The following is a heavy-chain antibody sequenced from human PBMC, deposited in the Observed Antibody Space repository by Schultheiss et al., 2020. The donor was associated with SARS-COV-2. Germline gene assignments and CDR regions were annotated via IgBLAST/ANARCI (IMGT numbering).Heavy chain of an antibody. CDR2: IYYSGST. CDR1: GGSISSYY. CDR3: AREGAGTAYFDY. V-gene: IGHV4-59*12. Sequence: SETLSLTCTVSGGSISSYYWSWIRQPPGKGLEWIGYIYYSGSTYYNPSLKSRVTISVDTSKNQFSLKLSSVTAADTAVYYCAREGAGTAYFDYWGQGTLVTVSS. D-gene: IGHD1-7*01. J-gene: IGHJ4*02.